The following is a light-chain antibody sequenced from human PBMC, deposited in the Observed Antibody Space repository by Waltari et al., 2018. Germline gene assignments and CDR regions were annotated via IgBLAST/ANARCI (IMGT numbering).Light chain of an antibody. J-gene: IGLJ2*01. V-gene: IGLV2-8*01. Sequence: QSALTQPPSASGSPGQSVTISCTGTSSDVGGYNFVSWYQQHPGKAPKLMIYEVSERPSGVPDRFSGSKSGNMASLTVSGLQTEDESDYYCSSYAGSMTLVFGGGTKLTVL. CDR1: SSDVGGYNF. CDR2: EVS. CDR3: SSYAGSMTLV.